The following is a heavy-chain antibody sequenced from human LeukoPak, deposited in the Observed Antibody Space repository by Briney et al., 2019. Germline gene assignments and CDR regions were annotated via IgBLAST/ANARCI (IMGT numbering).Heavy chain of an antibody. CDR2: ISSSSSTI. CDR1: GFTFSSYS. V-gene: IGHV3-48*02. D-gene: IGHD4-17*01. CDR3: ARDLAYGDYYYYYGMDV. Sequence: GGSLRLSCAASGFTFSSYSMNWVRQAPGKGLEWVSYISSSSSTIYYADSVKGRFTISRDNAKNSLYLQMNSLRDEDTAVYYCARDLAYGDYYYYYGMDVWGQGTTVTVSS. J-gene: IGHJ6*02.